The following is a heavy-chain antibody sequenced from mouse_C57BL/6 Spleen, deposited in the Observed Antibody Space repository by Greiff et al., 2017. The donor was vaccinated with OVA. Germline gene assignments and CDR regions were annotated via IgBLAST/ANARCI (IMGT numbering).Heavy chain of an antibody. CDR1: GYTFTSYW. D-gene: IGHD2-4*01. J-gene: IGHJ4*01. CDR3: ARSDYYYAMDY. V-gene: IGHV1-69*01. Sequence: QVQLQQPGAELVMPGASVKLSCKASGYTFTSYWMHWVKQRPGQGLEWIGEIDPSDSYTNYNQKFKGKSTLTVDTSSSTAYMQLSSLTSEDSAVYYCARSDYYYAMDYWGQGTSVTVSS. CDR2: IDPSDSYT.